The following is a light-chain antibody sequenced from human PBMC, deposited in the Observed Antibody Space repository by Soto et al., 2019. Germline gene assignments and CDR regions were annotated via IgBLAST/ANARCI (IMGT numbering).Light chain of an antibody. Sequence: EIVMTQSPSTLSVSPGERSTLSCIASQSVSRNLAWYQQRPGQAPRLLISGASTRATGIPARFSGSGSGTEFTLTISNLQSEDFAVYYCQQYNNWPRTFGQGTKVDIK. CDR1: QSVSRN. CDR3: QQYNNWPRT. J-gene: IGKJ1*01. CDR2: GAS. V-gene: IGKV3-15*01.